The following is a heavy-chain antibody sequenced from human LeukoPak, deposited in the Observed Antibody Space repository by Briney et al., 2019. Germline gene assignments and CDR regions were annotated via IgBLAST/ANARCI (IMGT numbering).Heavy chain of an antibody. CDR1: GGSFSGYY. CDR2: INHSGST. CDR3: ARGRCSGGSCYWHYYYMDV. J-gene: IGHJ6*03. Sequence: KPSETLSLTCAVYGGSFSGYYWSWIRQPPGKGLEWIGEINHSGSTNYNPSLKSRVTISVDTSKNQFSLKLSSVTAADTAVYYCARGRCSGGSCYWHYYYMDVWGKGTTVTVSS. V-gene: IGHV4-34*01. D-gene: IGHD2-15*01.